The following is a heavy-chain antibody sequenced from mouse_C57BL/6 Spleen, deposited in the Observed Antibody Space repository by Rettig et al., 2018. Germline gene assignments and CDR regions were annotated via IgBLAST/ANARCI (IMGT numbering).Heavy chain of an antibody. D-gene: IGHD3-1*01. CDR1: FTSYW. V-gene: IGHV1-69*01. Sequence: FTSYWMHWVKQRPGQGLEWIGEIDPSDSYTNYNQKFKGKSTLTVDKSSSTAYMQLSSLTSEDSAVYYCARYSSGYDWYFDVWGTGTTVTVSS. CDR3: ARYSSGYDWYFDV. J-gene: IGHJ1*03. CDR2: IDPSDSYT.